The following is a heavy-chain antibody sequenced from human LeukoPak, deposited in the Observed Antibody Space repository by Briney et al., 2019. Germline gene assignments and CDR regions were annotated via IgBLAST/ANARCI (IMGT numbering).Heavy chain of an antibody. CDR2: IYYSGST. D-gene: IGHD3-3*01. CDR3: ARLWSRYFDY. Sequence: PSETLSLTCAVYGGSFSGYYWSWIRQPPGKGLEWIGSIYYSGSTYYNPSLKSRVTISVDTSKNKFSLKLSSVTAADTAVYYCARLWSRYFDYWGQGTLVTVSS. J-gene: IGHJ4*02. V-gene: IGHV4-34*01. CDR1: GGSFSGYY.